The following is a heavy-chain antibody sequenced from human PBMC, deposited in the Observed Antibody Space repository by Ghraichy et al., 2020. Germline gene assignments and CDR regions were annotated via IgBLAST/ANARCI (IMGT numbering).Heavy chain of an antibody. J-gene: IGHJ5*02. CDR3: ARREQQLVLDLGFDP. CDR1: GGSISSSSYY. CDR2: IYYSGST. Sequence: SQTLSLTCTVSGGSISSSSYYWGWIRQPPGKGLEWIGSIYYSGSTYYNPSLKSRVTISVDTSKNQFSLKLSSVTAADTAVYYCARREQQLVLDLGFDPWGQGTLVTVSS. V-gene: IGHV4-39*01. D-gene: IGHD6-13*01.